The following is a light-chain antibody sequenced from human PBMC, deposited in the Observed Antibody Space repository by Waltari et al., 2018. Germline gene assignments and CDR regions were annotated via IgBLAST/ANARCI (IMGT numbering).Light chain of an antibody. CDR1: YSNVGNNV. V-gene: IGLV1-44*01. CDR2: RND. CDR3: ASWDDSPNGRWV. Sequence: QSVLTQPPSASGAPGQRVTISCSGTYSNVGNNVVNWYQQVPGTVPKLLIYRNDQRPSGGPGRFSGSKSGSSASLAISGLRSEDEADYFCASWDDSPNGRWVFGGGTKVTVL. J-gene: IGLJ3*02.